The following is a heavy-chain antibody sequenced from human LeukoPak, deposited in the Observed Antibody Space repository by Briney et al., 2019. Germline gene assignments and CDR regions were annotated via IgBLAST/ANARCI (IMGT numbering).Heavy chain of an antibody. Sequence: GGSLRLSCAASGFTFSNYAMSWVRQAPGKGLEWVSVISGSGGSTYYADSVKGRFTISRDNSKNTLYLQMNRLRAEDTAVYYCARDARWLHPGDWFDPWGQGTLVTVSS. D-gene: IGHD5-24*01. V-gene: IGHV3-23*01. CDR2: ISGSGGST. CDR3: ARDARWLHPGDWFDP. CDR1: GFTFSNYA. J-gene: IGHJ5*02.